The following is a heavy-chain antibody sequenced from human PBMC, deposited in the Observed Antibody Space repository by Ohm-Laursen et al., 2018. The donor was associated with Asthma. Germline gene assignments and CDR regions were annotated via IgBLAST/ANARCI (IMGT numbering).Heavy chain of an antibody. Sequence: GPLRLSCAASGFYFSSYSMHWVRQAPGKGPEWLAFITSGSDIIHYADSVEGRFTISRDNAKKSVYLQMKSLRVEDTAVYYCVRAPDYFSLFEYWGQGTLVTVSS. CDR3: VRAPDYFSLFEY. V-gene: IGHV3-48*01. CDR2: ITSGSDII. J-gene: IGHJ4*02. D-gene: IGHD1-14*01. CDR1: GFYFSSYS.